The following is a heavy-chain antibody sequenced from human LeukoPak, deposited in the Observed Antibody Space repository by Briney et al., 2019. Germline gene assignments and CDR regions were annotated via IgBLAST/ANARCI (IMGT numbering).Heavy chain of an antibody. CDR1: GGSISTYY. D-gene: IGHD3-10*01. CDR2: IYYSGST. Sequence: PSETLSLTCTVSGGSISTYYWSWMRQPPGRGLEWIGYIYYSGSTNHNPSLQSRVTISVDTSKNQFSLKLNSVTAEDTAVYYCARDSGMVRGTVDYWGQGTLVTVSS. CDR3: ARDSGMVRGTVDY. J-gene: IGHJ4*02. V-gene: IGHV4-59*01.